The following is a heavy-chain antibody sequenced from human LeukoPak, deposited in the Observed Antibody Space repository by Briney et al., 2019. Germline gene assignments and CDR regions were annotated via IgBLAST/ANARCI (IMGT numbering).Heavy chain of an antibody. CDR1: GGSISSYY. Sequence: SETLSLTCTVSGGSISSYYWSWIRQLPGKGLEWIGYIYYSGSTNYNPSLKSRVTISVDTSKNQFSLKLSSVTAADTAVYYCARATTVTTDAFDIWGQGTMVTVSS. V-gene: IGHV4-59*01. CDR3: ARATTVTTDAFDI. CDR2: IYYSGST. J-gene: IGHJ3*02. D-gene: IGHD4-17*01.